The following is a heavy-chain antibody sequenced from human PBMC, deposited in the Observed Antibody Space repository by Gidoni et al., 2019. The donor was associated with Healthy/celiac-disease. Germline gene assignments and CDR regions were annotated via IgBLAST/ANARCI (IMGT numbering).Heavy chain of an antibody. CDR1: GLTFGSYS. CDR2: ISSSNSDI. V-gene: IGHV3-21*01. J-gene: IGHJ6*02. CDR3: ARPFNSGYGYYGMDV. D-gene: IGHD5-12*01. Sequence: EVHRVESGGGLVRPGGCLRPSGAGSGLTFGSYSMNWVRQAPGKGLEWFSSISSSNSDICYADSVKGRFTISRDNAKNSLFLQMNSLRAEDTAVYYCARPFNSGYGYYGMDVWGQGTTVTVSS.